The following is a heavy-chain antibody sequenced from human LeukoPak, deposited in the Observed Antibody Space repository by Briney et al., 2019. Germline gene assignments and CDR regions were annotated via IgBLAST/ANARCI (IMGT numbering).Heavy chain of an antibody. CDR3: AKDWGDYDFWSGYYVDY. Sequence: GGSLRLSCAASGFTFSSYAMSWVRQAPGKGLEWVSAISGSGGSTYYADSVKGRFTISRDNSKNTLYLQMNSLRAEDTAVYYCAKDWGDYDFWSGYYVDYWGQGTLVTVSS. D-gene: IGHD3-3*01. J-gene: IGHJ4*02. CDR1: GFTFSSYA. CDR2: ISGSGGST. V-gene: IGHV3-23*01.